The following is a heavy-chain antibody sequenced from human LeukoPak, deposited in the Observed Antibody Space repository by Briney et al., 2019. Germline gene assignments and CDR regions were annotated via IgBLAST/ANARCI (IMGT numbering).Heavy chain of an antibody. V-gene: IGHV1-2*02. CDR2: INPNSGGT. CDR1: GYTFTGYY. CDR3: AKARGAIQLWLVAYFDY. J-gene: IGHJ4*02. Sequence: ASVKVSCKASGYTFTGYYMHWVRQAPGQGLEWMGWINPNSGGTNYAQKFQGRVTMTRDTSISTAYMELSRLRSDDTAVYYCAKARGAIQLWLVAYFDYWGQGTLVTVSP. D-gene: IGHD5-18*01.